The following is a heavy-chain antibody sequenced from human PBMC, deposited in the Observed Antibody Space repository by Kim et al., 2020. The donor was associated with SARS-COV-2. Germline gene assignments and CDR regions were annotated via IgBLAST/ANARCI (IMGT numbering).Heavy chain of an antibody. J-gene: IGHJ3*02. Sequence: DSVKGRFTISRDNSKNTLYLQMNSLGAEDTAVYYCARAIVVVITVGAFDIWGQGTMVTVSS. D-gene: IGHD3-22*01. CDR3: ARAIVVVITVGAFDI. V-gene: IGHV3-30*01.